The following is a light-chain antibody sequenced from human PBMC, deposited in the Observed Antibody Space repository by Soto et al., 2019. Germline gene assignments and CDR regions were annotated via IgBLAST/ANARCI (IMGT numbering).Light chain of an antibody. CDR3: QQYYSYPRT. J-gene: IGKJ1*01. CDR2: AAS. V-gene: IGKV1-8*01. CDR1: QGISSY. Sequence: AIRMTQSPSSLSASTGDRVTITCRASQGISSYLAWYQQKPGKATKLLIYAASTLQSGVPSRFSGSGSGTDFTLTISCLQSEEFATYYCQQYYSYPRTFGQGTKVEIK.